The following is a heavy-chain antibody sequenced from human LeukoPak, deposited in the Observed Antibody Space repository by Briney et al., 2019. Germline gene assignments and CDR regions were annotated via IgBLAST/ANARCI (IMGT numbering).Heavy chain of an antibody. Sequence: GGSLRLSCAAPGFTFSSYSMNWVRQAPGKGLEWVSSISSSSSYIYYADSVKGRFTISRDNAKNSLYLQMNSLRAEDTAVYYCARETSSWGNYFDYWGQGTLVTVSS. CDR2: ISSSSSYI. CDR3: ARETSSWGNYFDY. J-gene: IGHJ4*02. D-gene: IGHD6-13*01. CDR1: GFTFSSYS. V-gene: IGHV3-21*01.